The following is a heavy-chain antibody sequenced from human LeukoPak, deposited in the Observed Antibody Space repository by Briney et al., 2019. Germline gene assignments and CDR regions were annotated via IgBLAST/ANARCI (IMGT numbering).Heavy chain of an antibody. Sequence: ASVKVSCKASGYTFTGYGISWVRQAPGQGLEWMGWISAYNGNTNYAQKLQGRVTMTTDTSTSTAYMELRSLRSDDAAVYYCARVNWRGSGWYRYYYYMDVWGKGTTVTVSS. J-gene: IGHJ6*03. D-gene: IGHD6-19*01. CDR1: GYTFTGYG. V-gene: IGHV1-18*01. CDR3: ARVNWRGSGWYRYYYYMDV. CDR2: ISAYNGNT.